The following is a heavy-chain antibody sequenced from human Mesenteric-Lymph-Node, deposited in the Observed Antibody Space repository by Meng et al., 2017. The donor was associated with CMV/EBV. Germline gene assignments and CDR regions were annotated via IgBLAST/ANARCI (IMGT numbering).Heavy chain of an antibody. CDR1: GFTFDDYG. CDR3: ARDEGYCSSTSCYYYYGMDV. V-gene: IGHV3-20*04. Sequence: GGSLRLSCAASGFTFDDYGMSWVRQAPGKGLEWVSGINWNGGSTGYADSVKGRFTISRDNAKNSLYLQMNSLRAEDTAVYYCARDEGYCSSTSCYYYYGMDVWGQGTTVTVSS. CDR2: INWNGGST. J-gene: IGHJ6*02. D-gene: IGHD2-2*01.